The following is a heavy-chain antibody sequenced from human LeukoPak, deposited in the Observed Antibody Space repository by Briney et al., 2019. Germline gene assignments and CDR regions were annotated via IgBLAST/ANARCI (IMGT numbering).Heavy chain of an antibody. CDR1: GFTFSSYS. CDR2: ISSSSSTI. Sequence: GGSLRLSCAASGFTFSSYSMNWVRQAPGKGLEWVSYISSSSSTIYYADSVKGRFTISRDNAKNSLYLQMNSLRAEDTAVYYCAREKDYDFWSGYSLYYYYMDVWGKGTTVTVSS. J-gene: IGHJ6*03. V-gene: IGHV3-48*01. D-gene: IGHD3-3*01. CDR3: AREKDYDFWSGYSLYYYYMDV.